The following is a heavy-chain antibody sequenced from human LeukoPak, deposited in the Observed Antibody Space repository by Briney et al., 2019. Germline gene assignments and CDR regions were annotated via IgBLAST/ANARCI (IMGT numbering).Heavy chain of an antibody. V-gene: IGHV3-23*01. CDR1: GFTFSSYA. J-gene: IGHJ3*02. Sequence: SGGSLRLSCAASGFTFSSYAMSWVRQAPGKGLEWVSATSGSGGSTYYADSVKGRFTISRDNSKNTLYLQMNSLRAEDTAVYYCAKGSNYYDSSGYYNNDAFDIWGQGTMVTVSS. D-gene: IGHD3-22*01. CDR3: AKGSNYYDSSGYYNNDAFDI. CDR2: TSGSGGST.